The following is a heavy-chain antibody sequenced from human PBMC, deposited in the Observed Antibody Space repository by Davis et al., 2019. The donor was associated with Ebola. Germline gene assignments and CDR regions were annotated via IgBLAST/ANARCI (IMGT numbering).Heavy chain of an antibody. CDR1: GYYFTDYW. V-gene: IGHV5-51*01. D-gene: IGHD3-10*01. CDR2: IYPGDSDT. Sequence: GGSLRLSCKTSGYYFTDYWIGWVRQMPGKGLEWMGIIYPGDSDTRYSPSFQGQVTISADKSISTAYLQWSSLKASDTAMYYCARHAGSNTYYYGSGSGGYGMDVWGKGTTVTVSS. CDR3: ARHAGSNTYYYGSGSGGYGMDV. J-gene: IGHJ6*04.